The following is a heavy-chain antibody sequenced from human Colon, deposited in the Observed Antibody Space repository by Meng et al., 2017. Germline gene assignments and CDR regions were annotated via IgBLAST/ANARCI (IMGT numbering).Heavy chain of an antibody. CDR1: GGSISRSDW. J-gene: IGHJ4*02. D-gene: IGHD3-22*01. CDR2: TSHSGST. V-gene: IGHV4-4*02. CDR3: ASSDYYRSDY. Sequence: HVQLQESGPGVVKPSETLSLTCAVSGGSISRSDWGSWVRQPPGKGLEWIGETSHSGSTNYSPSLKSRVTISLDKSKNQLSLKLNSVTAADTAVYYCASSDYYRSDYWGQGTLVTVSS.